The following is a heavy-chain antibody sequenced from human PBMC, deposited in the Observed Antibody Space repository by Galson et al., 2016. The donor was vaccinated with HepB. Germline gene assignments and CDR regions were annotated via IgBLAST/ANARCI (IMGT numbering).Heavy chain of an antibody. CDR3: ARDTLIRGISNAAFDI. CDR1: GFTFTNYS. V-gene: IGHV3-21*01. D-gene: IGHD3-10*01. CDR2: IRPMSSFV. Sequence: SLRLSCAITGFTFTNYSMDWVRQAPGRGLEWVSSIRPMSSFVHYADSLKGRFTISRDNARNSLYLQMDSLRVEDTAVYYCARDTLIRGISNAAFDIWGQGTMVTVSS. J-gene: IGHJ3*02.